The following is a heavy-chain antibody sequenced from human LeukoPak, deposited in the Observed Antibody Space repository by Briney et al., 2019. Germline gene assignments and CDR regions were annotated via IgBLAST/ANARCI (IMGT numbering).Heavy chain of an antibody. J-gene: IGHJ4*02. CDR2: INPNSGGT. D-gene: IGHD2-8*01. V-gene: IGHV1-2*02. Sequence: ASVKVSCKASGYTFTGYYMHWVRQAPGQGLEWMGWINPNSGGTNYAQKFQGRVTMTRDTSISTAYTELSRLRSDDTAVYYCARVGVLMVYAMAFDYWGQGTLVTVSS. CDR1: GYTFTGYY. CDR3: ARVGVLMVYAMAFDY.